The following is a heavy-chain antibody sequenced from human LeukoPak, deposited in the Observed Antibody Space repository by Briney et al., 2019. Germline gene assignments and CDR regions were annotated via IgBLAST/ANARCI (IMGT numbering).Heavy chain of an antibody. CDR1: GFTFDDYG. V-gene: IGHV3-20*04. J-gene: IGHJ4*02. CDR2: INWNGGST. D-gene: IGHD6-25*01. Sequence: PGGSLRLSCAASGFTFDDYGMSWVRQAPGKGLEWVSGINWNGGSTGYADSVKGRFTISRDNAKNSLYLQMNSLRAGDTALYYCAKGVAGGSSRYDYWGQGILVTVSS. CDR3: AKGVAGGSSRYDY.